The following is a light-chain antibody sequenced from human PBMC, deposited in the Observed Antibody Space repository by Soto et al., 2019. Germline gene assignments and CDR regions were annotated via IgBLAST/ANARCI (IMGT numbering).Light chain of an antibody. J-gene: IGKJ4*01. V-gene: IGKV3-20*01. Sequence: EVVLTQSPGTLSLSPGERATLSCRASQSVSSNYLAWYQQKPGQAPRLLIYGAFSRATGITDRFSGSGSGTDFTLTIARLEPEDFAVYYCQPYGRSPPLTFGGGTKVEMK. CDR1: QSVSSNY. CDR2: GAF. CDR3: QPYGRSPPLT.